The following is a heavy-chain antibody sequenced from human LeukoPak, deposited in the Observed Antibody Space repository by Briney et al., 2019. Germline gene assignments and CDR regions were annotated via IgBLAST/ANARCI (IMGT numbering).Heavy chain of an antibody. CDR2: MSPNSGNT. D-gene: IGHD1-26*01. V-gene: IGHV1-8*01. J-gene: IGHJ4*02. CDR3: ARGEWELGY. CDR1: GYTFTSYD. Sequence: ASVKVSCKASGYTFTSYDINWVRQAAGQGLEWMGWMSPNSGNTGYAQEFQGRVTMTRDTSITTAYMEPSSLRSEDTAIYYCARGEWELGYWGQGTLVTVSS.